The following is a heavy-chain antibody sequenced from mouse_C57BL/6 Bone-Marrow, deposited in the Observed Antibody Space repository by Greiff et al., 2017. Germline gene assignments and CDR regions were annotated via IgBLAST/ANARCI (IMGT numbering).Heavy chain of an antibody. CDR3: AKLFAF. J-gene: IGHJ3*01. CDR2: ISDGGSYT. CDR1: GFTFSSYA. V-gene: IGHV5-4*03. Sequence: EVKRVESGGGLVKPGGSLKLSCAASGFTFSSYAMSWVRQTPEKRLEWVATISDGGSYTYYPDNVKGRFTLSRDNAKNNRYLQMSHLKSEDTAMYYCAKLFAFWGQGTLVTVSA.